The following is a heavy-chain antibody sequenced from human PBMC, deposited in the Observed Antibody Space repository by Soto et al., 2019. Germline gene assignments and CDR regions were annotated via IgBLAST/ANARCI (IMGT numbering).Heavy chain of an antibody. CDR3: ARDLADYYDSRGYYYAYAFDL. J-gene: IGHJ3*01. CDR1: GYTFTSYG. Sequence: ASVKVSCKASGYTFTSYGISWVRQAPGQGLEWMGWISAYNGNTNYAEKLQGRVTMTTDTSTSTAYMELRSLRSDDTAVYYCARDLADYYDSRGYYYAYAFDLWGQGTMVTVSS. D-gene: IGHD3-22*01. CDR2: ISAYNGNT. V-gene: IGHV1-18*01.